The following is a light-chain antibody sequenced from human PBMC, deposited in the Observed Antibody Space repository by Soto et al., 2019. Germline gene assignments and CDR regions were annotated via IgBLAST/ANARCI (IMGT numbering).Light chain of an antibody. CDR1: QSVSSN. V-gene: IGKV3-20*01. CDR3: QQYGSSPLT. J-gene: IGKJ4*01. CDR2: GAS. Sequence: EIVITQFSAPLSVSPGERATLSCRARQSVSSNLAWYPQKPGQAPRLLIYGASSRATGIQDRFSGSGSGTDFTLTIRRLAPEDFAVYYCQQYGSSPLTFGGGTKVEIK.